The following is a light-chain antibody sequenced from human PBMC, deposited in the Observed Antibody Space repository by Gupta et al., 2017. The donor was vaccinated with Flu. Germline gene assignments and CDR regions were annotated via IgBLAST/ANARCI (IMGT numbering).Light chain of an antibody. CDR1: TGEVTTRYY. V-gene: IGLV7-43*01. CDR3: LIFYGGSHGV. J-gene: IGLJ3*02. Sequence: QHVVTQEASVTVSPGGTVTLTCASSTGEVTTRYYTNWIQQRPGPPPKTRRQSSTNNQPWTPARCAGDLLGGNAKMKRANVQPEDDAYLDCLIFYGGSHGVFGGGTKLTVL. CDR2: SST.